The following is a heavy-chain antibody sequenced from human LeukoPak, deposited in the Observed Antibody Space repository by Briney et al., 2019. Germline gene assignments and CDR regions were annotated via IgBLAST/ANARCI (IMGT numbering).Heavy chain of an antibody. CDR2: ISSSGSTI. D-gene: IGHD3-10*02. CDR3: AELGITMIGGV. J-gene: IGHJ6*04. V-gene: IGHV3-48*03. Sequence: GSLRLSCAASGFTFSSYEMNWVRQAPGKGLEWVSYISSSGSTIYYADSVKGRFTISRDNAKNSLYLHMNSPRAEDTAVYYCAELGITMIGGVWGKGTTVTISS. CDR1: GFTFSSYE.